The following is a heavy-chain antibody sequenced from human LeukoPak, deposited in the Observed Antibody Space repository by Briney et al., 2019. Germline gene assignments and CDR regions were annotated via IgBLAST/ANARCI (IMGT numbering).Heavy chain of an antibody. V-gene: IGHV4-39*01. D-gene: IGHD4-17*01. CDR3: ARHAGFAYGAYVGE. CDR1: GGSISSDGYY. CDR2: TYYTGST. Sequence: PSETLSLTCTVSGGSISSDGYYWGWIRQPPGKGLEWIGNTYYTGSTYYNPSLKSRVTISVDRSKNQFSLKLRSVTAADTAVYYCARHAGFAYGAYVGEWGQGTLVTVSS. J-gene: IGHJ4*02.